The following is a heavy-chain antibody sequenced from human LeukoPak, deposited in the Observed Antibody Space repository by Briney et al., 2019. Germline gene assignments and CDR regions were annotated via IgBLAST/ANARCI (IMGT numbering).Heavy chain of an antibody. V-gene: IGHV1-69*06. CDR3: ARDVMVRGHNWFDP. CDR1: GGTFSSYA. Sequence: SVKVSCKASGGTFSSYAISWVRQAPGQELEWMGGIIPIFGTANYAQKFQGRVTITADKSTSAAYMELSSLRSEDTAVYYCARDVMVRGHNWFDPWGQGTLVTVSS. CDR2: IIPIFGTA. J-gene: IGHJ5*02. D-gene: IGHD3-10*01.